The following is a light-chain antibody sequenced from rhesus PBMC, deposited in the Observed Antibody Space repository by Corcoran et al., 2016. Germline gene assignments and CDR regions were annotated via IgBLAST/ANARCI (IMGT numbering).Light chain of an antibody. CDR1: QGINRE. CDR2: AAS. Sequence: GDRVTVTCRASQGINRELSWYQQKPGKAPTLLIYAASSLQTGVSSRVSGSGSGTDYSLTISSLQPGAVASYYWLPQYMPALTFGGGTKVEI. J-gene: IGKJ4*01. CDR3: LPQYMPALT. V-gene: IGKV1-94*01.